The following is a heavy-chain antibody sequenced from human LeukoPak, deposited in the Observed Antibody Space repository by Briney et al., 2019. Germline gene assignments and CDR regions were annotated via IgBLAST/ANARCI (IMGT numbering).Heavy chain of an antibody. Sequence: SETLSLTCTVSGGSISSYYWSWIRQPAGKGLEWIGRIYTSGSTNYNPSLKSRVTMSVDTSKNQFSLKLSSVTAADTAVYYCAREAQQLVPYNWFDPWGQGTLVTVSS. J-gene: IGHJ5*02. D-gene: IGHD6-6*01. CDR1: GGSISSYY. CDR3: AREAQQLVPYNWFDP. CDR2: IYTSGST. V-gene: IGHV4-4*07.